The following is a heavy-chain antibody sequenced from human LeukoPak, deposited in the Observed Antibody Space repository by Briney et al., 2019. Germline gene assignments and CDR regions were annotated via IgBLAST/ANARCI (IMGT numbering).Heavy chain of an antibody. V-gene: IGHV4-39*01. D-gene: IGHD3-3*01. CDR3: ARGRYWSSAKNWFDP. CDR1: GGSISSSSYY. CDR2: IYYSGST. Sequence: PSETLSLTCTVSGGSISSSSYYWGWIRQPPGKGLEWIGSIYYSGSTYYNPSLKSRVTISVDTSKNQFSLKLSSVTAADTAVYYCARGRYWSSAKNWFDPWGQGTLVTVSS. J-gene: IGHJ5*02.